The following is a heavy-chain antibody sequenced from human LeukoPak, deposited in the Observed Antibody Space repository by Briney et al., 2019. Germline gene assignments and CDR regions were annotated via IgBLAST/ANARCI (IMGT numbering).Heavy chain of an antibody. CDR3: AREGNWDIFDY. CDR1: GFTFSDYY. CDR2: ISSSSSYT. V-gene: IGHV3-11*06. Sequence: GGSLRLSCAASGFTFSDYYMSWIRQAPGKGLEWVSYISSSSSYTNYADSVKGRFTISRDNAKNSLYLQMNSLRAEDTAVYFCAREGNWDIFDYWVQGTLVTVSS. J-gene: IGHJ4*02. D-gene: IGHD2-15*01.